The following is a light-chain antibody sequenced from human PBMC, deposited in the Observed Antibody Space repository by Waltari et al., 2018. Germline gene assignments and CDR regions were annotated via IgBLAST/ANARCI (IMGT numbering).Light chain of an antibody. Sequence: QSALTQPASVSGSPGQSITISCTGTSSDVGGYNYVSWYQQHPGKAPKLMIYDVSKRLRGLFIRVSGSHSVNTASLTISGLQAEDEADYYCISYTSSSTPVVFGGGTKLTVL. V-gene: IGLV2-14*01. CDR3: ISYTSSSTPVV. J-gene: IGLJ2*01. CDR2: DVS. CDR1: SSDVGGYNY.